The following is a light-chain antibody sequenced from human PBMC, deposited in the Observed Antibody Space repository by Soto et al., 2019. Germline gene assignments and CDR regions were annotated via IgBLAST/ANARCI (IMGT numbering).Light chain of an antibody. CDR1: SSDVGGYNY. J-gene: IGLJ2*01. V-gene: IGLV2-14*01. CDR2: EVS. CDR3: SSYTNSNVV. Sequence: QSALTQPASVSGSPGQSITISCTGTSSDVGGYNYVSWYQQYPGKAPKLMIYEVSNRPSGVSNRFSGSKSGNTASLTISGLQAEDEADYYCSSYTNSNVVFGGGTKLTVL.